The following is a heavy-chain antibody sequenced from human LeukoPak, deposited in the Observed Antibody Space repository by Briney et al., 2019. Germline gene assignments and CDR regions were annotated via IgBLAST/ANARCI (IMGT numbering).Heavy chain of an antibody. CDR2: ISGSGGST. D-gene: IGHD3-3*01. CDR3: AKVSRSDYDFWSGYFPYYFDY. J-gene: IGHJ4*02. V-gene: IGHV3-23*01. Sequence: GGSLRLSCAASGFTFSSYAMSWVRQAPGKGLEWVSAISGSGGSTYYADSVKGRFTISRDNSKNTLYLQMNSVRAEDTAVYYCAKVSRSDYDFWSGYFPYYFDYWGQGTLVTVSS. CDR1: GFTFSSYA.